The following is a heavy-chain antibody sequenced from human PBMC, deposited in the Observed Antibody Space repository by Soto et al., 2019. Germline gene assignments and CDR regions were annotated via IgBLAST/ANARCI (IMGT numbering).Heavy chain of an antibody. D-gene: IGHD3-10*02. Sequence: QGHLVQSGAEVKKPGASVKVSCKASGYIFNNHAMHWVRQAPGQRLEWMGWINAGNGNTYYSQNFKDRVTFTRDTIATTVFMELTSLTSEDTAVSYCARDQSGIGYYVDWFDPWGQGTLVTLSS. V-gene: IGHV1-3*01. CDR3: ARDQSGIGYYVDWFDP. CDR2: INAGNGNT. CDR1: GYIFNNHA. J-gene: IGHJ5*02.